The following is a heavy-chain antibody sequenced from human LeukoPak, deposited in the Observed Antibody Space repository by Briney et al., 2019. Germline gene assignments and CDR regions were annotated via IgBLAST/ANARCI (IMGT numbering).Heavy chain of an antibody. D-gene: IGHD2-15*01. J-gene: IGHJ4*02. CDR3: AADPHSPYPGA. CDR1: GFTFTSSA. V-gene: IGHV1-58*02. Sequence: SVKVSCTASGFTFTSSAMQWVRQARRQRLEWIGWIVVGSGNTNYAQKFQERVTITRDMSTSTAYMELSSLRSEDTAVYYCAADPHSPYPGAWGQGTLVTVSS. CDR2: IVVGSGNT.